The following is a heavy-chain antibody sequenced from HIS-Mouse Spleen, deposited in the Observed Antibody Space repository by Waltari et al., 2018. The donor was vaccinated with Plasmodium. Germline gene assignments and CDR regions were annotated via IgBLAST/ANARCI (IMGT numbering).Heavy chain of an antibody. V-gene: IGHV3-30*03. CDR3: ATSGLTGGTYYFDY. J-gene: IGHJ4*02. Sequence: QVQLVESGGGVVQPGRSLRLSCAASGFTFSSYGMHWVRQAPGKGLGWVAFISYDGSNKYYADSVKGRFTISRDKSKNTLYLQMNSLRAEDTAVYYCATSGLTGGTYYFDYWGQGTLVTVSS. CDR2: ISYDGSNK. CDR1: GFTFSSYG. D-gene: IGHD7-27*01.